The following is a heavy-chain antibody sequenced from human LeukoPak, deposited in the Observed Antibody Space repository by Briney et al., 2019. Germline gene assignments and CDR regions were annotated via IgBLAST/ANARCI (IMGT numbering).Heavy chain of an antibody. Sequence: PCSSVKVSCKASGYTFTGYYMHWVRQAPGQGLEWMGWINPNSGGTNYAQKFQGRVTMTRDTSISTAYMELSRLRSDDTAVYYCAREGLDIVVVPAAIEVWFDPWGQGTLVTVSS. J-gene: IGHJ5*02. D-gene: IGHD2-2*02. CDR2: INPNSGGT. V-gene: IGHV1-2*02. CDR3: AREGLDIVVVPAAIEVWFDP. CDR1: GYTFTGYY.